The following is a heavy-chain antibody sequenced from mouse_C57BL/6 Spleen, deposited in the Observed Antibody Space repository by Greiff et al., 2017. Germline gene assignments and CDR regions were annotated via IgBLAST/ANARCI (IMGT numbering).Heavy chain of an antibody. J-gene: IGHJ1*03. CDR1: GYAFSSYW. CDR3: ARCGNSYWYFDV. CDR2: IYTGDGDT. V-gene: IGHV1-80*01. Sequence: QVQLQQSGAELVKPGASVKISCKASGYAFSSYWMNWVKQRPGKGLEWIGQIYTGDGDTNYNGKFKGKAPLTADKSSSTAYMQLSSLPSEDSAVYFCARCGNSYWYFDVWGTGTTVTVSS.